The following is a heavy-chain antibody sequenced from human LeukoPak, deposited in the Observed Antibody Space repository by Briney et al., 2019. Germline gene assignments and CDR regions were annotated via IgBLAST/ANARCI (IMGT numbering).Heavy chain of an antibody. CDR3: ASRLVGRFWFDP. CDR2: IDPNSGGT. V-gene: IGHV1-2*02. D-gene: IGHD1-26*01. J-gene: IGHJ5*02. CDR1: GYTFTGYY. Sequence: GASVKVSCKASGYTFTGYYMHWVRQAPGQGLEWMGWIDPNSGGTNYAQKFQGRVTMTRHTSISTAYMELSRLRSDDTAVYYCASRLVGRFWFDPWGQGTLVTVSS.